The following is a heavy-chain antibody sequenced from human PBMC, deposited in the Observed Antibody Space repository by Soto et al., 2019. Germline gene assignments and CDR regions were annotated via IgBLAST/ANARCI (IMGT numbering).Heavy chain of an antibody. CDR3: ATNVDKATGYDX. CDR2: IYHSGST. D-gene: IGHD5-18*01. J-gene: IGHJ4*02. Sequence: PSETLSLTCTVSGGSIDSYYWSWIRQRPGKGLEWIVYIYHSGSTDYNPSLNSRVTISVATSKKQFSLNLTSVTAADTAVYYCATNVDKATGYDXWGQGALVTVSX. CDR1: GGSIDSYY. V-gene: IGHV4-59*01.